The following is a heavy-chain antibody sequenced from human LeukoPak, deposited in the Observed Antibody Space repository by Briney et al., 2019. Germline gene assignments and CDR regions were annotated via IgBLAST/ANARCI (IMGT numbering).Heavy chain of an antibody. CDR1: GGSFSGYY. CDR2: INHSGST. V-gene: IGHV4-34*01. D-gene: IGHD6-13*01. CDR3: ARVIKAGYSSSSKYFQH. J-gene: IGHJ1*01. Sequence: SETLSLTCAVYGGSFSGYYWSWIRRPPGKGLEWIGEINHSGSTNYNPSLKSRVTISVDTSKNQFSLKLSSVTAADTAVYYCARVIKAGYSSSSKYFQHWGQGTLVTVPS.